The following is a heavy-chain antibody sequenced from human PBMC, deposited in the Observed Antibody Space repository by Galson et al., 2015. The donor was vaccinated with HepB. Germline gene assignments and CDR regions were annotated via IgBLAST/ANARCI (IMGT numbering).Heavy chain of an antibody. J-gene: IGHJ6*02. CDR2: ISYDGSNK. V-gene: IGHV3-30*18. CDR1: GFTFSSYG. Sequence: SLRLSCAASGFTFSSYGMHWVRQAPGKGLEWVAVISYDGSNKYYADSVKGRFTISRDNSKNTLYLQMNSLRAEDTAVYYCAKDRGSGWYSYYYYGMDVWGQGTTVTVSS. D-gene: IGHD6-19*01. CDR3: AKDRGSGWYSYYYYGMDV.